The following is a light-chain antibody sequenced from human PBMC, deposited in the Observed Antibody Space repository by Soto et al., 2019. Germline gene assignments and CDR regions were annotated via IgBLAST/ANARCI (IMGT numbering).Light chain of an antibody. CDR2: GDR. V-gene: IGLV1-40*01. CDR3: HPHDHRPSGYL. CDR1: NSNIGAGFD. J-gene: IGLJ1*01. Sequence: QSVLTQPPSVSGAPGQTVIVSCTGSNSNIGAGFDVHWYQQLPGTAPKLLIYGDRNRPSGVPDRFSGSKSGTSASLAITGLQAEDEADYYCHPHDHRPSGYLFGAGTKATVL.